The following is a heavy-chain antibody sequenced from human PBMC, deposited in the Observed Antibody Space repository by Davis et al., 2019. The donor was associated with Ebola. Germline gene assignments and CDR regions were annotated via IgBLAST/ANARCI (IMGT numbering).Heavy chain of an antibody. CDR1: GFTVSSTY. CDR3: AGGTRSGWHLEY. V-gene: IGHV3-53*01. J-gene: IGHJ4*02. D-gene: IGHD6-19*01. CDR2: LYSGGST. Sequence: GESLKISCAASGFTVSSTYMSWVRQAPGKGLEWVSVLYSGGSTYCADSVKGRFTISRDNSKNTLFLQMNTLRAEDAAVYYCAGGTRSGWHLEYWGQGTLVTVSS.